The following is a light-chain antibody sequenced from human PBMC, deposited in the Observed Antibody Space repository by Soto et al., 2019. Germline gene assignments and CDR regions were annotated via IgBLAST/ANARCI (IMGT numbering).Light chain of an antibody. CDR1: QSLSTK. CDR2: GAS. CDR3: QQYNDWPPYT. J-gene: IGKJ2*01. Sequence: EIVMTQSPATLSVSPGGRATLSCRASQSLSTKLAWYQQKPGQAPRILIYGASTRATGVPARFSGSGSGTEFTLTISILQSEDFAVYYSQQYNDWPPYTFGQGTQLEIK. V-gene: IGKV3-15*01.